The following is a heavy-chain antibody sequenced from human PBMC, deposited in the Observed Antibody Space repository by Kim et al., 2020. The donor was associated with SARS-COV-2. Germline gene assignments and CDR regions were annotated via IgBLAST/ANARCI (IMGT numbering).Heavy chain of an antibody. CDR3: ASVPAAIYRPDY. Sequence: SETLSLTCTVSGGSISSGDYYWSWIRQPPGKGLEWIGYIYYSGSTYYNPSLKSRVTISVDTSKNQFSLKLSSVTAADTAVYYCASVPAAIYRPDYWGQGTLAT. CDR2: IYYSGST. V-gene: IGHV4-30-4*01. CDR1: GGSISSGDYY. D-gene: IGHD2-2*02. J-gene: IGHJ4*02.